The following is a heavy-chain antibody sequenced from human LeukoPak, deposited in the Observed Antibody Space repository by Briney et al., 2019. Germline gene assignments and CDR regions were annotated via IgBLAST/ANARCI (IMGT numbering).Heavy chain of an antibody. CDR3: ARSYFLGVVGGYYFDY. D-gene: IGHD3-3*01. CDR1: GYTFTSYD. Sequence: ASVKVSCKASGYTFTSYDINWVRQATGQGLEWMGWMNPNSGNTGYAQKFQGRVTMTRNTSISTAYMELSSLRSEDTAVYYCARSYFLGVVGGYYFDYWGQGTLVTVSS. CDR2: MNPNSGNT. J-gene: IGHJ4*02. V-gene: IGHV1-8*01.